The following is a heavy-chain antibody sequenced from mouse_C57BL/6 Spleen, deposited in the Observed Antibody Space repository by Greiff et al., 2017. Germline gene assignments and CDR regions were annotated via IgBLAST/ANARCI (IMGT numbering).Heavy chain of an antibody. J-gene: IGHJ3*01. Sequence: EVMLVESGGGLVKPGGSLKLSCAASGFTFSDYGMHWVRQAPEKGLEWVAYISSGSSTIYYADTVKGRFTISRDNAKNTLFLQMTSLRSEDTAMYYCARPIYDGYYGFAYWGQGTLVTVSA. CDR3: ARPIYDGYYGFAY. D-gene: IGHD2-3*01. V-gene: IGHV5-17*01. CDR1: GFTFSDYG. CDR2: ISSGSSTI.